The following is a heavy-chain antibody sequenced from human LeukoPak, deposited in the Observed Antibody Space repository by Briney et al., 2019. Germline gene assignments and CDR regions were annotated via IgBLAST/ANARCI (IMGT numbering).Heavy chain of an antibody. CDR3: AELGITMIGGV. V-gene: IGHV3-7*01. J-gene: IGHJ6*04. CDR2: IKQDGNEK. Sequence: GGSLRLSCAASGFTFSSHWMSWVRQAPGKGPEWVANIKQDGNEKYYVDSVKGRFTISRDNAKNSLYLQMNSLRAEDTAVYYCAELGITMIGGVWGKGTTVTISS. D-gene: IGHD3-10*02. CDR1: GFTFSSHW.